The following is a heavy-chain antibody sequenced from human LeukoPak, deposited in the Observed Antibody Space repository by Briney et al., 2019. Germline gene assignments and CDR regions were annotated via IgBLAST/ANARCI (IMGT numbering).Heavy chain of an antibody. J-gene: IGHJ6*02. D-gene: IGHD6-13*01. CDR3: ATNGYSSSWYYYYGMDV. CDR2: IYSGGST. Sequence: GGSLGLSCAASGFTVSSNYMSWVRQAPGKGLEWVSVIYSGGSTYYADSVKGRFTISRDNSKNTLYLQMNSLRAEDTAVYYCATNGYSSSWYYYYGMDVWGQGTTVTVSS. V-gene: IGHV3-66*01. CDR1: GFTVSSNY.